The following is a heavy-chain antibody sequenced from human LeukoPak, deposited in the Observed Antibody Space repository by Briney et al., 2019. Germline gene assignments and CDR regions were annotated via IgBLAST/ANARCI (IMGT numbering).Heavy chain of an antibody. D-gene: IGHD6-19*01. V-gene: IGHV4-34*01. CDR2: INHSGSA. CDR3: ARGGSGWWPRYFDY. Sequence: SETLSLTCAVYGGSFSGYYWSWIRQPPGKGLEWIGEINHSGSANYNPSLKSRVTISVDTSKNQFSLKLSSVTAADTAVYYCARGGSGWWPRYFDYWGQGTLVTVSS. J-gene: IGHJ4*02. CDR1: GGSFSGYY.